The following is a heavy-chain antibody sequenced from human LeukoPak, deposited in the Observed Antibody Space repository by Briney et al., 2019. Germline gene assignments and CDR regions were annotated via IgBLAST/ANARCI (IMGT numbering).Heavy chain of an antibody. CDR2: IIPIFGTA. D-gene: IGHD6-13*01. V-gene: IGHV1-69*05. Sequence: SVKVSCKASGGTFSSYAISWVRQAPGQGLEWMGGIIPIFGTANYAQKFQGRVTITTDESTSAAYMELSSLRSEDTAVYCCARTGYSSSWYSFDYWGQGTLVTVSS. CDR1: GGTFSSYA. J-gene: IGHJ4*02. CDR3: ARTGYSSSWYSFDY.